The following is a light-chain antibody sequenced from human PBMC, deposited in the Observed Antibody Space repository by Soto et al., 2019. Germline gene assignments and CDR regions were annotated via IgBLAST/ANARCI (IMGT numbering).Light chain of an antibody. CDR3: QRYGSSTA. J-gene: IGKJ1*01. CDR1: QSVSSN. V-gene: IGKV3-20*01. Sequence: EILMTQSPATLSVSAGERATLSCRASQSVSSNLAWYKQKPGQAPRLLIYGASSRATGIPDRFSGSGSGTDFTLTISRLEPEEFAVYYCQRYGSSTAFGQGTKVDIK. CDR2: GAS.